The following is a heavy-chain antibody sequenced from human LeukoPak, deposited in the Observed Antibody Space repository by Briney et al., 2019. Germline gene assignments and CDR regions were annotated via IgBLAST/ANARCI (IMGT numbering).Heavy chain of an antibody. CDR1: GFTFSSYS. J-gene: IGHJ4*02. V-gene: IGHV3-21*01. Sequence: GGSLRLSCAVSGFTFSSYSMNWVRQAPGKGLDWVSSISSRSYKYYTDSVKGRFTISRDNAKKSLYLQMNSLRAEGTAVYYCARDGLPYGDYMYYFDFWGQGTLVTVSS. D-gene: IGHD4-17*01. CDR2: ISSRSYK. CDR3: ARDGLPYGDYMYYFDF.